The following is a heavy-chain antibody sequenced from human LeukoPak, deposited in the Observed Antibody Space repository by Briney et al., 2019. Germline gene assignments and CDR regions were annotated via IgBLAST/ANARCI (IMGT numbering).Heavy chain of an antibody. V-gene: IGHV3-7*01. Sequence: GGSLRLSCAASGFTFSSYWMSWVRQAPGKGLEWVANIKQDGSEKYYVDSVKGRFAISRDNAKNSLYLQMNSLRAEDTAVYYCARRVDFWTGGYYFDYWGQGTLVTVSS. CDR2: IKQDGSEK. D-gene: IGHD3-3*01. CDR1: GFTFSSYW. CDR3: ARRVDFWTGGYYFDY. J-gene: IGHJ4*02.